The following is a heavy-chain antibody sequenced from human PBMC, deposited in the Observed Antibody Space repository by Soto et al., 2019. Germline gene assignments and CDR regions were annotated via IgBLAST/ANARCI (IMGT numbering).Heavy chain of an antibody. D-gene: IGHD2-2*01. J-gene: IGHJ4*02. Sequence: LSLTCAVYGGSFSGYYWSWIRQPPGRGLEWIGEINHSGSTNYSPSLKSRVTISVDTSKNQFSLKLSSVTAADTAVYYCARNCSTTSCQIWGFDYWGQGTLVTVSS. V-gene: IGHV4-34*01. CDR1: GGSFSGYY. CDR3: ARNCSTTSCQIWGFDY. CDR2: INHSGST.